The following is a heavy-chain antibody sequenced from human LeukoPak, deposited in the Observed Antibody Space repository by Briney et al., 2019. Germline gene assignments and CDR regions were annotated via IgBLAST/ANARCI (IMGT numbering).Heavy chain of an antibody. CDR3: AISTYDY. CDR2: IRYDGSNK. D-gene: IGHD2-2*01. V-gene: IGHV3-30*02. J-gene: IGHJ4*02. CDR1: GFTFSSYG. Sequence: GGSLRLSCAASGFTFSSYGMHWVRQAPGKGLEWVAFIRYDGSNKYYADSVKGRFTISRDTPKDTLYLEMNNLRDEDTAVYYCAISTYDYWGQGTLVTVSS.